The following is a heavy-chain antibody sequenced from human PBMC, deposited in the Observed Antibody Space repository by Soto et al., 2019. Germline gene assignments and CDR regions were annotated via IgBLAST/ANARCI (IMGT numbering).Heavy chain of an antibody. V-gene: IGHV3-48*03. Sequence: EVQLVESGGGLVQPGGSLRVSCAASGFDFSRYEMNWVRQSAGKGLEWVSKISGSGNTINYGDSVRGRFTISRDNAQNSLYLHMDSLRAEDTAVYYCARRYSKYLPLDSWGQGTLVTVSS. CDR1: GFDFSRYE. D-gene: IGHD4-4*01. CDR2: ISGSGNTI. J-gene: IGHJ4*02. CDR3: ARRYSKYLPLDS.